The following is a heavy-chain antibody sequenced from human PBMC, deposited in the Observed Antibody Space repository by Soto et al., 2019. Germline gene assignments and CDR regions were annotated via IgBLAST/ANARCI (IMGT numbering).Heavy chain of an antibody. CDR2: MNPYSGNT. J-gene: IGHJ4*02. V-gene: IGHV1-8*01. CDR3: ARGKEGSCPHYFDY. CDR1: GYTFNNYE. Sequence: GASVKVSCKASGYTFNNYEIHWVRQAPGQGLEWMGWMNPYSGNTGYAQKFQGRVSFTRDTSIGTAYMELSSLKSEDTAVYYCARGKEGSCPHYFDYWGQGSLVTVSS.